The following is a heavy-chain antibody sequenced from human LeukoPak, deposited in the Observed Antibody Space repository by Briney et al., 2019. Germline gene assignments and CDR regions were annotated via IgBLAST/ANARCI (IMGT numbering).Heavy chain of an antibody. Sequence: GGSLRLSCAASGFTFSSYAMHWVRQAPGKGLEWVSSISSSSSYIYYADSVKGRFTISRDNAKNSLYLQMNSLRAEDTAVYYCARDTYYDFWSGYSLDYWGQGTLVTVSS. J-gene: IGHJ4*02. CDR3: ARDTYYDFWSGYSLDY. V-gene: IGHV3-21*01. D-gene: IGHD3-3*01. CDR2: ISSSSSYI. CDR1: GFTFSSYA.